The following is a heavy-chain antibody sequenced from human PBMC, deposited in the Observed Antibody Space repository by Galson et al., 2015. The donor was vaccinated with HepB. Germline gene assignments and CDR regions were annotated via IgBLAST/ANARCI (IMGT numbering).Heavy chain of an antibody. CDR1: GFIFSNYA. J-gene: IGHJ4*02. CDR3: AKVFPEKTDGWYRQALYYFDS. D-gene: IGHD6-19*01. Sequence: SLRLSCAGSGFIFSNYALSWVRQAPGKGLQWVSGISGDTYGTYYADSVKGRFTISRDNSRNTLFLQMNSLRAGDTAIYFCAKVFPEKTDGWYRQALYYFDSWGQGTRVTVSS. CDR2: ISGDTYGT. V-gene: IGHV3-23*01.